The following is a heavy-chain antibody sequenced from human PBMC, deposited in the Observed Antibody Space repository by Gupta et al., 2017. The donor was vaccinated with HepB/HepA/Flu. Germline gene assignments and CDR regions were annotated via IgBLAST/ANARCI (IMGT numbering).Heavy chain of an antibody. CDR2: ISSSGSTI. V-gene: IGHV3-48*03. CDR3: ARLGYCNSGSCYSLDY. Sequence: EVQLAESGGDLVQPGGSLRLSCAASGFSFSDYEMNWVRQAPGKGLEWVSYISSSGSTIFYADSVKGRFTISRDNAKNSLYLQMNSLRAEDTAVYYCARLGYCNSGSCYSLDYWGQGTLVTVSS. J-gene: IGHJ4*02. D-gene: IGHD2-15*01. CDR1: GFSFSDYE.